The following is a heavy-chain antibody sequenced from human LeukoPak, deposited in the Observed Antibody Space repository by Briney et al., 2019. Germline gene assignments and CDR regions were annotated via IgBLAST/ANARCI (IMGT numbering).Heavy chain of an antibody. CDR3: ARGGWNKFDY. Sequence: SETLSLTCTVSGGSLSSYYWSWIRQPPGKGLEWIGFIFYSGTTNYNPSLKSRVTISVDTSKNQFSLKLSSVTAADTAVYYCARGGWNKFDYWGQGTLVTVSS. CDR1: GGSLSSYY. J-gene: IGHJ4*02. D-gene: IGHD3-22*01. V-gene: IGHV4-59*01. CDR2: IFYSGTT.